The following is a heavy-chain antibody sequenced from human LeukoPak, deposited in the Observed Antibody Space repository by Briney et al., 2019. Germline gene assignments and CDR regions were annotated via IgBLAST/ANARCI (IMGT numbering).Heavy chain of an antibody. V-gene: IGHV3-23*01. Sequence: PGGSLRLSCAASGFTFSSNAMTWVRQAPGKGLEWVSVINANGVRTYYADSVKGRFTISRDNSKNTLSLQMNSLRADDTAVYYCAKDAVAPGSGGDYFDYWGQGTLVTVSS. CDR1: GFTFSSNA. D-gene: IGHD3-10*01. CDR2: INANGVRT. CDR3: AKDAVAPGSGGDYFDY. J-gene: IGHJ4*02.